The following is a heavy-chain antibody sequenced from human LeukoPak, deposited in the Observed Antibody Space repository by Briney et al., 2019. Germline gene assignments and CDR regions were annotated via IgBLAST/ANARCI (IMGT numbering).Heavy chain of an antibody. J-gene: IGHJ5*02. CDR1: GCSFTSNA. V-gene: IGHV1-3*04. Sequence: GASVKVSCKASGCSFTSNALHWVRQAPGQRLEWMGWINTGNGYTKYSQNFQDRVTITRDTSASTAYMELNSLRSEDTAVYYCARENQYCSGGSCYYHWLDPWGQGTLVTVSS. CDR3: ARENQYCSGGSCYYHWLDP. CDR2: INTGNGYT. D-gene: IGHD2-15*01.